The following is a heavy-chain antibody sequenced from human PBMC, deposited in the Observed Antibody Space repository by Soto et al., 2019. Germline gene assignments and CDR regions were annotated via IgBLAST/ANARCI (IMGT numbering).Heavy chain of an antibody. CDR2: IKQDGSEK. D-gene: IGHD3-3*01. CDR1: GFTFSSYW. CDR3: ARAGIGIRVVIQPVVY. V-gene: IGHV3-7*05. J-gene: IGHJ4*02. Sequence: GGSLRLSCAASGFTFSSYWMSWVRQAPGKGLEWVANIKQDGSEKYYVDSVKGRFTISRDNAKNSLYLQMNSLRAEDTAVYYCARAGIGIRVVIQPVVYWGQGTLVTVSS.